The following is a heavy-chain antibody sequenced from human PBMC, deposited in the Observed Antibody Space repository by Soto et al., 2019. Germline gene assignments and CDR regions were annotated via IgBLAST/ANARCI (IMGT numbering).Heavy chain of an antibody. CDR3: EREGNTSRHYFDY. V-gene: IGHV4-31*03. J-gene: IGHJ4*02. D-gene: IGHD2-2*02. CDR2: IYYSGST. CDR1: GGSISSGGYY. Sequence: SETLSLTCTVSGGSISSGGYYWSWIRQHPGKGLEWIGYIYYSGSTYYNPSLKSRVTISVDTSKNQFSLKLSSVTAADTAVYYWEREGNTSRHYFDYWGQVTLVTVSS.